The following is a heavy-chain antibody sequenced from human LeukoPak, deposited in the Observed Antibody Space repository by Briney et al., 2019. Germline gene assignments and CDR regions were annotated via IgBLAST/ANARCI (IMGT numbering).Heavy chain of an antibody. V-gene: IGHV4-59*01. Sequence: SETLSLTCTVSGDFITAYYWSWIRQPPGKGLEWIGYVYYSGSTEYNPSLRSRVTISLEMSKHQFSLIVTSVTAADTAVYYCASNTGTVFDYWGQGALVTVSS. J-gene: IGHJ4*02. CDR1: GDFITAYY. CDR3: ASNTGTVFDY. CDR2: VYYSGST. D-gene: IGHD7-27*01.